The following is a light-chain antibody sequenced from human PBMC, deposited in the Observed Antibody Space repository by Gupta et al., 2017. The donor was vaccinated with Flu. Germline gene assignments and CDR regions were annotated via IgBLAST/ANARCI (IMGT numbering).Light chain of an antibody. CDR2: DVS. V-gene: IGLV2-14*04. Sequence: TSSDVGGYNYVSWYQQHPGKAPKLMIYDVSNRPSGVSNRFSGSKSGNTASLTISGLQAEDEADYYCSSYTSSSTRLFGGGTKLTVL. CDR3: SSYTSSSTRL. J-gene: IGLJ2*01. CDR1: SSDVGGYNY.